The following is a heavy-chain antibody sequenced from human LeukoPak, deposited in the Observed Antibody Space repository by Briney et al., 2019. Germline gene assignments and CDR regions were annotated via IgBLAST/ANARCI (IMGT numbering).Heavy chain of an antibody. D-gene: IGHD3-22*01. V-gene: IGHV1-2*02. J-gene: IGHJ3*02. CDR3: AREITMIVVVISSSAFDI. Sequence: ASVTVSCMASGYTFTGYYMHWVRQAPGQGLGWMGWINPNSGGTNYAQKFQGRVTMTRDTSISTAYMELSRLRSDDTAVYYCAREITMIVVVISSSAFDIWGQGTMVTVSS. CDR1: GYTFTGYY. CDR2: INPNSGGT.